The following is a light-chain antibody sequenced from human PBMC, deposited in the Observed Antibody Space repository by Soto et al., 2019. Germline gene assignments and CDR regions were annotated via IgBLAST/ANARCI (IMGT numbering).Light chain of an antibody. CDR3: SSYKASTTVVG. J-gene: IGLJ2*01. CDR1: SSDIGGYNY. Sequence: QSVLTQPASVSGSPGQSITISCTGTSSDIGGYNYVSGCQQYPGKAPKLMIFGVSDWPSVRSNLFSGSMYGVTVALTSAGLHANDAAEYSDSSYKASTTVVGFGAGTKVTVL. CDR2: GVS. V-gene: IGLV2-14*01.